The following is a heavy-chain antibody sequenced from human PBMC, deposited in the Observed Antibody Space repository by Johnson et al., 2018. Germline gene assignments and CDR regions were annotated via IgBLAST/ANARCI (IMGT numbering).Heavy chain of an antibody. V-gene: IGHV3-33*01. CDR3: AATTYSSSAIFYYYYGMDV. J-gene: IGHJ6*02. Sequence: QVQLVQSGGGVVQXGRSLRLSCAASGFTFSSYGMHWVRQAPGKGLEWVAVIWYDGSNKYYADSVKGRFTISRDNSKNTLYLQMNSLRAEDTAVYYCAATTYSSSAIFYYYYGMDVWGQGTTVTVSS. CDR2: IWYDGSNK. D-gene: IGHD6-6*01. CDR1: GFTFSSYG.